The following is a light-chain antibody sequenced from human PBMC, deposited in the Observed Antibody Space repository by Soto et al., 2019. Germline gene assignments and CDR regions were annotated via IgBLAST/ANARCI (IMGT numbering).Light chain of an antibody. CDR1: SSNIGAGYD. J-gene: IGLJ1*01. V-gene: IGLV1-40*01. CDR2: GNS. Sequence: QSVLTQPPSVSGAPGQRVTISCSGSSSNIGAGYDVNWYRQLPGTAPKLLIYGNSDRPSGVPDRFSGSKTGTSASLDITGLKTDDEGDYYCQTYDSSLSGLYVFGTGTKVTVL. CDR3: QTYDSSLSGLYV.